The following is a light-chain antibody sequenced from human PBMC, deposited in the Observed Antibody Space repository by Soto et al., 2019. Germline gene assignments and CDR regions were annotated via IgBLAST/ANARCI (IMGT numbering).Light chain of an antibody. J-gene: IGLJ3*02. CDR1: SSDVGVYNY. Sequence: QSALTQPASVSGSPGQSITISCTGTSSDVGVYNYVSWYQQHPGKAPNLMIFEVTSRPSGVSNRFSGSKSGNTASLTISGLQAEDEADYYCSSYTRSSTSVFGGGTKLTVL. CDR2: EVT. V-gene: IGLV2-14*01. CDR3: SSYTRSSTSV.